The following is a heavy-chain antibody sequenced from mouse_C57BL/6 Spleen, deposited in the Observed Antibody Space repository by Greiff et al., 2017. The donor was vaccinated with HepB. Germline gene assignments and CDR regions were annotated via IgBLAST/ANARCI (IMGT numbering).Heavy chain of an antibody. CDR2: IAPEDGET. CDR1: GFNIKDYY. V-gene: IGHV14-2*01. Sequence: VQLQQSGAELVKPGASVKLSCTASGFNIKDYYMHWVKQRTEQGLEWIGRIAPEDGETKYAPKFQGKATITADTSSNTAYLQLSSLTSEDTAVYYCARGEYYFDYWGQGTTLTVSS. J-gene: IGHJ2*01. CDR3: ARGEYYFDY.